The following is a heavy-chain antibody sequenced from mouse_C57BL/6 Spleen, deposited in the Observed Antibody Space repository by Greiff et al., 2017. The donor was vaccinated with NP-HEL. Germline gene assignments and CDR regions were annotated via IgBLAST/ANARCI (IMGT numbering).Heavy chain of an antibody. CDR1: GFTFSSYA. J-gene: IGHJ2*01. CDR2: ISSGGDYI. CDR3: TRDEGTGGSDY. V-gene: IGHV5-9-1*02. Sequence: EVKVVDSGEGLVKPGGSLKLSCAASGFTFSSYAMSWVRQTPEKRLEWVAYISSGGDYIYYADTVKGRFTISRDNARNTLYLQMSSLKSEDTAMYYCTRDEGTGGSDYWGQGTTLTVSS. D-gene: IGHD3-1*01.